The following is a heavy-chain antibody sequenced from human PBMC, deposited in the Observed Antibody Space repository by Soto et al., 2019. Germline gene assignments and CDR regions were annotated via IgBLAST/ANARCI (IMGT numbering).Heavy chain of an antibody. Sequence: ASVKVSCKASGGTFSSYTISWVRQAPGQGLEWMGRIIPILGIANYAQKFQGRVTITADKSTSTAYMELSSLRSEDTAVYYCARDPGNCTNGVCYWGTYYFDYWGQGTLVTVSS. CDR1: GGTFSSYT. J-gene: IGHJ4*02. CDR2: IIPILGIA. CDR3: ARDPGNCTNGVCYWGTYYFDY. V-gene: IGHV1-69*04. D-gene: IGHD2-8*01.